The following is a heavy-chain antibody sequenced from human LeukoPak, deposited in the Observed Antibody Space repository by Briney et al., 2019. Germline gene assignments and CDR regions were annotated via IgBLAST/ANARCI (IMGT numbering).Heavy chain of an antibody. CDR2: INPNSGGT. V-gene: IGHV1-2*06. D-gene: IGHD3-22*01. Sequence: ASVKVSCKVSGYTFTGYYMHWVRQAPGQRLEWMGRINPNSGGTNYAQKFQGRVTMTRDTSISTAYMELSRLRSDDTAVYYCARVGGYGYYYYYYMDVWGKGTTVTVSS. CDR1: GYTFTGYY. CDR3: ARVGGYGYYYYYYMDV. J-gene: IGHJ6*03.